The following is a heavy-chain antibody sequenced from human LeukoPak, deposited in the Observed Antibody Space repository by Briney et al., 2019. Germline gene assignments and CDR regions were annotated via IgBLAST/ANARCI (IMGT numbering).Heavy chain of an antibody. CDR2: IYHSGST. V-gene: IGHV4-30-2*01. J-gene: IGHJ5*02. CDR3: ARAGITMVRGARNWFDP. CDR1: GYSISSGYS. Sequence: SETLSLTCTISGYSISSGYSWSWIRQPPGKGLEWIGYIYHSGSTYYNPSLKSRVTISVDRSKNQFSLKLSSVTAADTAVYYCARAGITMVRGARNWFDPWGQGTLVTVSS. D-gene: IGHD3-10*01.